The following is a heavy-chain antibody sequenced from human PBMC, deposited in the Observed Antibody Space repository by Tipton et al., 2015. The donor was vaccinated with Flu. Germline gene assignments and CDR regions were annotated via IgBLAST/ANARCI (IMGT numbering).Heavy chain of an antibody. CDR2: IYYSGST. D-gene: IGHD3-3*01. CDR3: ARGGLNYDFWSGYYHPVYYGMDV. V-gene: IGHV4-61*01. J-gene: IGHJ6*02. Sequence: TLSLTCTVSGYSISSGYYWSWIRQPPGKGLEWIGYIYYSGSTNYNPSLKSRVTISVDTSKNQFSLKLSSVTAADTAVYYCARGGLNYDFWSGYYHPVYYGMDVWGQGTTVTVSS. CDR1: GYSISSGYY.